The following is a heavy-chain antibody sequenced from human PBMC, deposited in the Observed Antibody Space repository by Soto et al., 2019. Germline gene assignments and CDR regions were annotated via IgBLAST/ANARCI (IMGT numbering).Heavy chain of an antibody. CDR2: IYPGDSDT. J-gene: IGHJ6*03. Sequence: PGESLKISCKGSGYSFTSYWIGWVRQMPGKGLEWMGIIYPGDSDTRYSPSFQGQVTISADKSISTAYLQWSSLKASDTAMYYCARYVLAVARTGGYYYYVDVWGKGTTVTVSS. D-gene: IGHD6-19*01. CDR1: GYSFTSYW. CDR3: ARYVLAVARTGGYYYYVDV. V-gene: IGHV5-51*01.